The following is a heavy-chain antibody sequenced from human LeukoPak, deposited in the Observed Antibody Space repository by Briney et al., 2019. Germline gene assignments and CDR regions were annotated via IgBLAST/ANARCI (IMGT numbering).Heavy chain of an antibody. V-gene: IGHV3-23*01. CDR2: ISGSGGST. J-gene: IGHJ5*02. D-gene: IGHD3-10*01. CDR3: AKDPYYYGSGSYPEFDP. Sequence: GGSLRLSCAASGFTFSSYAMSWVRQAPGKGLEWVSAISGSGGSTYYADSVKGRFTISRDNSKNTLYLQMNSLRAEDTAVYYCAKDPYYYGSGSYPEFDPWGQGTLVTVSP. CDR1: GFTFSSYA.